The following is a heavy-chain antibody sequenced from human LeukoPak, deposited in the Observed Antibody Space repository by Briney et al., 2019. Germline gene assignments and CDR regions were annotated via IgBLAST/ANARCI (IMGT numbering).Heavy chain of an antibody. CDR2: ISSSGSTI. J-gene: IGHJ6*04. D-gene: IGHD3-10*02. Sequence: QPGGSLRLSCAASGFTFSSYEMNWVRQAPGKGLEWVSYISSSGSTIYYADSVKGRFTISRDNTKNSLYLQMNSLRAEDTAVYYCAELGITMIGGVWGKGTTATISS. CDR3: AELGITMIGGV. V-gene: IGHV3-48*03. CDR1: GFTFSSYE.